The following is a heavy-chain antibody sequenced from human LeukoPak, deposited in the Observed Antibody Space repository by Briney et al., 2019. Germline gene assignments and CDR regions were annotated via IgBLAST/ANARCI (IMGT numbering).Heavy chain of an antibody. CDR2: ISYDGSNK. CDR3: ARPITMIVVADDAFDI. D-gene: IGHD3-22*01. V-gene: IGHV3-30-3*01. CDR1: GFTFSSYA. Sequence: AGGSLRLSCAASGFTFSSYAMHWVRQAPGKGLEWVAVISYDGSNKYYADSVKGRFTISRDNSKNTLYLQMNSLRAEDTAVYYCARPITMIVVADDAFDIWGQGTMVTVSS. J-gene: IGHJ3*02.